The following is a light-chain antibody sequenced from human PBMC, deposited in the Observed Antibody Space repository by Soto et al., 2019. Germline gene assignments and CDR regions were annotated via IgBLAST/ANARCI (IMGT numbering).Light chain of an antibody. J-gene: IGLJ2*01. V-gene: IGLV1-40*01. CDR1: SSNIGANFD. CDR2: GTT. CDR3: QSYDSSLSGVL. Sequence: QSVLTQPPSVSGAPGQRVTISCTGSSSNIGANFDVHWFQQLPGTAPKLLIYGTTKRPSGVPDRFSGSKSGTSASLAITGLQAEDEADYYCQSYDSSLSGVLFGGGTKLTVL.